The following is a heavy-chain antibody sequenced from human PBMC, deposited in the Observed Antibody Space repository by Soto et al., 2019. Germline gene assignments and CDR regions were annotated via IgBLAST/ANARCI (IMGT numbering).Heavy chain of an antibody. J-gene: IGHJ5*02. CDR1: GGSISSGGDY. CDR2: IYYSGST. D-gene: IGHD6-6*01. V-gene: IGHV4-31*03. CDR3: ARGRYSSSSSWFDP. Sequence: QVQLQESGPGLVKPSQTLSLSCTVSGGSISSGGDYWSWIRQHPGKGLEWIGYIYYSGSTYYNPSLKRRVTISVDTSKKQFSLNLRSVTAADTAVYYCARGRYSSSSSWFDPWGQGTLVTVSS.